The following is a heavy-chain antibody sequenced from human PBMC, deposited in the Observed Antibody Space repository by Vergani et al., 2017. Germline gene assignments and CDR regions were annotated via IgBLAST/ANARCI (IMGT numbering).Heavy chain of an antibody. CDR2: IYSGGST. V-gene: IGHV3-66*01. CDR1: GFTVSSNY. J-gene: IGHJ6*02. Sequence: EVQLVESGGGLVQPGGSLRLSCAASGFTVSSNYMSWVRQAPGKGLEWVSVIYSGGSTYYADSVKGRFTISRDNSKNTLYLQMNSLRAEDTAVYYCAREGSPRKTGGVAGVYYYYGMDVWGQGTTVTVSS. CDR3: AREGSPRKTGGVAGVYYYYGMDV. D-gene: IGHD6-19*01.